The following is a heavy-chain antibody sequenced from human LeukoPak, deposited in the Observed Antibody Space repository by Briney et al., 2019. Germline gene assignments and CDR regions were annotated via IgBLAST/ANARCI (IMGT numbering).Heavy chain of an antibody. CDR2: ISGSGGST. CDR1: GFTFSSYA. CDR3: ASRLQLLWFGELLDPHFDY. J-gene: IGHJ4*02. D-gene: IGHD3-10*01. V-gene: IGHV3-23*01. Sequence: GGSLRLSCAASGFTFSSYAMSWVRQAPGKGLEWVSAISGSGGSTYYADSVKGRFTISRDNSKNTLYLQMNSLRAEDTAVYYCASRLQLLWFGELLDPHFDYWGQGTLVTVSS.